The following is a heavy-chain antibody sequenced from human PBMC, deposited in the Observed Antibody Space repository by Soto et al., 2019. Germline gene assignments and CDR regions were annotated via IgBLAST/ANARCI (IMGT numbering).Heavy chain of an antibody. CDR1: GFIVSSIY. CDR2: LYSGGST. D-gene: IGHD3-16*01. V-gene: IGHV3-66*01. CDR3: ARDPWAADY. Sequence: GGSLRLSCAASGFIVSSIYMTWVRQAPGKGLEWVSVLYSGGSTYYADSVKGRFTISRDNSKNTLYLQMNSLRAEDTAVYYCARDPWAADYWGQGTLVTVSS. J-gene: IGHJ4*02.